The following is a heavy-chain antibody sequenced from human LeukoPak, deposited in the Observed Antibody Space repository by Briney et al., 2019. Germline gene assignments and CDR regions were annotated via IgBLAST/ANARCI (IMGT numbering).Heavy chain of an antibody. CDR1: GGTFSSYA. Sequence: ASVKVSCKASGGTFSSYAISWVRQAPGQGLEWMGGIIPNFGTANYAQKFQGRVTITADESTSTAYMELSSLRSEDTAVYYCARYSGSHPRDYFDYWGQGTLVTVSS. J-gene: IGHJ4*02. V-gene: IGHV1-69*01. CDR2: IIPNFGTA. D-gene: IGHD1-26*01. CDR3: ARYSGSHPRDYFDY.